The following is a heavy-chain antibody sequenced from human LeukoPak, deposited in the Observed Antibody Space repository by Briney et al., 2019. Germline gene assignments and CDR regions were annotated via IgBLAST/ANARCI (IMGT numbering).Heavy chain of an antibody. D-gene: IGHD5-18*01. J-gene: IGHJ4*02. Sequence: SGGSLRLSCAASGFTFSSYSMNWVRQTPGKGLEWVSSISSSSSYIYYADSVKGRFTISRDNAKNSLYLQMNSLRAEDTAVYYCAKTAMVWYYFGYWGQGTLVTVSS. CDR1: GFTFSSYS. CDR3: AKTAMVWYYFGY. CDR2: ISSSSSYI. V-gene: IGHV3-21*06.